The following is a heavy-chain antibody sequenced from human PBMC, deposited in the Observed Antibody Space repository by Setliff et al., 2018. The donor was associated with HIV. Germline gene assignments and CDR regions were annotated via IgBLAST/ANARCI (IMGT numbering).Heavy chain of an antibody. J-gene: IGHJ4*02. V-gene: IGHV5-51*01. CDR1: GDTFANFW. D-gene: IGHD3-10*01. CDR2: VYPGDSET. CDR3: ARARMVRKIYFFDY. Sequence: GESLKISCKGSGDTFANFWIGWVRQMPGKGLEWMGVVYPGDSETRYSPSFQGQVTISVDKSTTTAYLQWSSLKASDSAIYYCARARMVRKIYFFDYWGQGTMVTVSS.